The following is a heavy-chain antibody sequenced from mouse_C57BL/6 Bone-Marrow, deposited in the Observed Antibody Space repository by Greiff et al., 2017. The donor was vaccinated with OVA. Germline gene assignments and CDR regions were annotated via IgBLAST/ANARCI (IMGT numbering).Heavy chain of an antibody. D-gene: IGHD1-1*01. CDR1: GFSLTSYA. J-gene: IGHJ2*01. CDR3: AGDKVVVDY. CDR2: ICTGGGT. Sequence: VQLQQSGPGLVTPSQTLSITCTVSGFSLTSYAMSWVRQPPGKGLEWIGVICTGGGTNYNSALKSRLTISHDNSTSQVFIRMNSRHTADTGGNYWAGDKVVVDYRGQGTTPTVSS. V-gene: IGHV2-9-1*01.